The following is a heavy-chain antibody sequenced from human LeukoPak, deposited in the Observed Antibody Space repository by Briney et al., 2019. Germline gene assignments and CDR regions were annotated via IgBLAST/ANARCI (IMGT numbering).Heavy chain of an antibody. CDR3: ARVDCSSTSCRQRNYYYYMDV. V-gene: IGHV1-69*05. CDR2: IIPIFGTA. CDR1: GGTFSSYA. Sequence: SVKVSCKASGGTFSSYAISWVRQAPGQGLEWMGGIIPIFGTANYAQKFQGRVTITTDESTSTAYMELSSPRSEDTAVYYCARVDCSSTSCRQRNYYYYMDVWGKGTTVTVSS. D-gene: IGHD2-2*01. J-gene: IGHJ6*03.